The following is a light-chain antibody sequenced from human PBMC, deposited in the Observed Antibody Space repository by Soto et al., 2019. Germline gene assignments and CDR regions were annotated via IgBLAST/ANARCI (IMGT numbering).Light chain of an antibody. CDR3: QAWGTGSVV. J-gene: IGLJ2*01. V-gene: IGLV4-69*01. CDR1: SGHSSSA. Sequence: QPVLTQSPSASASLGASVKLTCTLSSGHSSSAIAWHQQQPEKGPRYLMTVNSDGSHTQGDGIPDRFSGSSSGSERYLTISSLQSEDEADYYCQAWGTGSVVFGGGTQLTVL. CDR2: VNSDGSH.